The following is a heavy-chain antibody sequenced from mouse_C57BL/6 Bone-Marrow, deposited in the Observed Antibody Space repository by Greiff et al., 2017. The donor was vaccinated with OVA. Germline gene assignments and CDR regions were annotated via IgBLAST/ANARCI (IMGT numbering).Heavy chain of an antibody. CDR1: GYTFTGYY. J-gene: IGHJ1*03. V-gene: IGHV1-26*01. Sequence: EVQLQQSGPELVKPGASVKISCKASGYTFTGYYMNWVKQSHGKSLEWIGDINPNNGGTSYNQKFKGKATLTVDKSSSTAYMELRSLTSEDSAVYYCAREPYWYFDVWGTGTTVTVSS. CDR2: INPNNGGT. CDR3: AREPYWYFDV.